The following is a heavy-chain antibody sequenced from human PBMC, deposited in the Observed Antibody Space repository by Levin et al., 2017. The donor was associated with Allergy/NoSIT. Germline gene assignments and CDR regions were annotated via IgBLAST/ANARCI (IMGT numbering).Heavy chain of an antibody. CDR1: GYSFTSYW. J-gene: IGHJ4*02. V-gene: IGHV5-51*01. Sequence: GESLKISCKGSGYSFTSYWIGWVRQMPGKGLEWMGIIYPGDSDTRYSPSFQGQVTISADKSISTAYLQWSSLKASDTAMDYCARQSYCSSSSCYERLPLYYWGQGTLVTVSS. CDR2: IYPGDSDT. D-gene: IGHD2-2*01. CDR3: ARQSYCSSSSCYERLPLYY.